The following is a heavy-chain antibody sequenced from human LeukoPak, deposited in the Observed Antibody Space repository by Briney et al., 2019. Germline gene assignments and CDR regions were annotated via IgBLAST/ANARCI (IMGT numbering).Heavy chain of an antibody. J-gene: IGHJ4*02. Sequence: SVKVSCKVSGGSATYYAFSWVRQAPEQGLEWMGGIIPTFGSPNYAQTFQDRVTITADISTNTAYMELSNLRSEDTAVYYCAAGAVDNWNSGKLIDCWGQGTLVTVSS. D-gene: IGHD1-7*01. CDR1: GGSATYYA. CDR3: AAGAVDNWNSGKLIDC. CDR2: IIPTFGSP. V-gene: IGHV1-69*06.